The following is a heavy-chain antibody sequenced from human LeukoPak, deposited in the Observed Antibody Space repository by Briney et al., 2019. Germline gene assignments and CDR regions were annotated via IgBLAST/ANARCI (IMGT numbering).Heavy chain of an antibody. CDR1: GFSFSSYN. J-gene: IGHJ5*02. V-gene: IGHV3-48*01. CDR3: ARGRPRLTQDNWFDP. CDR2: ISSSSSTK. D-gene: IGHD2-21*02. Sequence: GGSLRLSCAASGFSFSSYNMNWVRQAPGKGLEWVSYISSSSSTKNYADSVKGRFTVSRDNACNSLYLQMNSLRAEDTAVYYCARGRPRLTQDNWFDPWGQGTLVTVSS.